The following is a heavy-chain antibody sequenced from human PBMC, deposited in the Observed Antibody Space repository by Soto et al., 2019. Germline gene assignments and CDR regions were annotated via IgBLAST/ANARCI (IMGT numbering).Heavy chain of an antibody. V-gene: IGHV1-69*13. CDR2: IIPIFGTA. Sequence: SVKVSCKASGGTFSSYAISWVRQAPGQGLEWMGGIIPIFGTANYAQKFQGRVTIAADESTSTAYMELSSLRSEDTAVYYCARQLVSPPLYYGMDVWGQGTTVTVSS. CDR1: GGTFSSYA. CDR3: ARQLVSPPLYYGMDV. D-gene: IGHD6-13*01. J-gene: IGHJ6*02.